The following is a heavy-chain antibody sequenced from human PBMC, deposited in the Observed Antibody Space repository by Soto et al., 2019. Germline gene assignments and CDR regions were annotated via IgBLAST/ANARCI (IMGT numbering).Heavy chain of an antibody. CDR1: GFTFSNAW. V-gene: IGHV3-15*07. D-gene: IGHD3-3*01. CDR2: IKSKTDGGIT. J-gene: IGHJ5*02. CDR3: TPDPRSLSRFGVVRPSFDP. Sequence: GGSLRLSCAASGFTFSNAWMNWVRQAPGKGLEWVGRIKSKTDGGITDYAAPVKGRFTISRDDSKNTLYLQMNSLKTEDTAVYYSTPDPRSLSRFGVVRPSFDPWGQGTLVTVSS.